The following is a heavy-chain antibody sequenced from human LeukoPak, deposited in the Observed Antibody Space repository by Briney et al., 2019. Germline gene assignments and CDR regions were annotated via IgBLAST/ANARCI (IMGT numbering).Heavy chain of an antibody. CDR2: ISYDGSNK. V-gene: IGHV3-30*04. CDR3: AREAGNYYDSINWFDP. Sequence: PGGSLRLFCAASGFTFSSYAMHWVRQAPGKGLEWVAVISYDGSNKYYADSVKGRFTISRDNSKNTLYLQMNSLRAEDTAVYYCAREAGNYYDSINWFDPWGQGTLVTVSS. D-gene: IGHD3-22*01. CDR1: GFTFSSYA. J-gene: IGHJ5*02.